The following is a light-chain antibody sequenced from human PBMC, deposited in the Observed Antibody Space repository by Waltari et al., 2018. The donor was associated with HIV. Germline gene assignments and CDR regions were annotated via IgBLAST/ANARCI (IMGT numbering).Light chain of an antibody. CDR1: SGSIASHY. J-gene: IGLJ3*02. Sequence: NFMLTQPHSVSESPVTPVTISCPRRSGSIASHYVQCYPQRPGIAPTTVMYEDNQRPSGVPDRFSGSIDRSSNSASLTISGLKTEDEADYYCQSYDSSNHNWVFGGGTKLTVL. CDR3: QSYDSSNHNWV. CDR2: EDN. V-gene: IGLV6-57*03.